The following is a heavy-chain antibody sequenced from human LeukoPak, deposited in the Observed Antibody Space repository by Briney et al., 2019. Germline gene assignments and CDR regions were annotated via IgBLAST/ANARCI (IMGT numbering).Heavy chain of an antibody. J-gene: IGHJ5*02. CDR3: ASLRTGTNNWFDP. CDR2: IIPIFGTA. V-gene: IGHV1-69*05. Sequence: SVKVSCNASGGTFSSYAISWVRQAPGQGLEWMGGIIPIFGTANYAQKFQGRVTITTGESTSTAYMELSSLRSEDTAVYYCASLRTGTNNWFDPWGQGTLVTVSS. CDR1: GGTFSSYA. D-gene: IGHD1-1*01.